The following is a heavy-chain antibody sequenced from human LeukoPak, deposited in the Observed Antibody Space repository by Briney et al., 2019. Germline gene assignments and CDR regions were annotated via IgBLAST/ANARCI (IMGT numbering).Heavy chain of an antibody. V-gene: IGHV3-23*01. Sequence: GGSLRLSCAASGFTFSSDAMSWIRQAPGKGLEWVSAISGSGGSTYYADSVKGRFTISRDNSKNTLYLQMNNLRAEDTAVYYCAKSDFWSGYLHYFDYWGQGTLVTVSS. CDR3: AKSDFWSGYLHYFDY. CDR1: GFTFSSDA. CDR2: ISGSGGST. D-gene: IGHD3-3*01. J-gene: IGHJ4*02.